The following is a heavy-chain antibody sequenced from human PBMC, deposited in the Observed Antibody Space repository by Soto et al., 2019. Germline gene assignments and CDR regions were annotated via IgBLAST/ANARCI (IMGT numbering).Heavy chain of an antibody. J-gene: IGHJ4*02. Sequence: QVQLQESGPGLVKPSQTLSLTCTVSGGSISSGDYYWSWIRQPPEKGLEWIGYIYYSGSTYYNPSLKSRVTISVDTSKNQFSLKLSSVTAADTAVYYCASLTPGYSSGWFIDYWGQGTLVTVSS. CDR3: ASLTPGYSSGWFIDY. CDR1: GGSISSGDYY. D-gene: IGHD6-19*01. V-gene: IGHV4-30-4*01. CDR2: IYYSGST.